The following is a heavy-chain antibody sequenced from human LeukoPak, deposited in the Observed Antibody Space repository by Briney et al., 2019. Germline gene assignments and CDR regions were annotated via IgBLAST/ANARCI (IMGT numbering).Heavy chain of an antibody. V-gene: IGHV3-23*01. CDR3: AKQGKAAAAWPVDY. D-gene: IGHD6-13*01. J-gene: IGHJ4*02. CDR2: ISGSGGST. Sequence: PGGSLRLSRAASGFTFDTYAMNWVRQAPGKGLEWVSVISGSGGSTYYADSVKGRFTISRDNSKNTLYLQMNSLRAEDTAVYYCAKQGKAAAAWPVDYWGQGTLVTVSS. CDR1: GFTFDTYA.